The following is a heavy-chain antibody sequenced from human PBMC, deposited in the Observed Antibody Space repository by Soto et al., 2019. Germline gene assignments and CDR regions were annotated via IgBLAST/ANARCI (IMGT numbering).Heavy chain of an antibody. D-gene: IGHD2-2*01. J-gene: IGHJ5*02. CDR1: GGTFSSYA. CDR2: IIPIFGTA. V-gene: IGHV1-69*13. Sequence: SVKVSCKASGGTFSSYAISWVRQAPGQGLEWMGGIIPIFGTANYAQKFQGRVTITADESTSTAYMELSSLRSEDTAVYYCARRVVPADMSWFEPWGQGTLVTVS. CDR3: ARRVVPADMSWFEP.